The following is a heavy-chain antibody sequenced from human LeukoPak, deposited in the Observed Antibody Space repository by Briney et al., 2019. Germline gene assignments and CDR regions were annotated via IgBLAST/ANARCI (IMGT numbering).Heavy chain of an antibody. Sequence: SQTLSLTCTVSGGSISSGDYYWSWIRQPPGKGLEWIGYIYYSRSTYYNPSLKSRVTISVDTSKNQFSLKLSSVTAADTAVYYCARGGAARPAGFDYWGQGTLVTVSS. D-gene: IGHD6-6*01. CDR3: ARGGAARPAGFDY. CDR1: GGSISSGDYY. V-gene: IGHV4-30-4*08. J-gene: IGHJ4*02. CDR2: IYYSRST.